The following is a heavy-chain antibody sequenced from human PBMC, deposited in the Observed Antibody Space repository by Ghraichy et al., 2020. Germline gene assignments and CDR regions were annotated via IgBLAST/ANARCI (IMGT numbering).Heavy chain of an antibody. D-gene: IGHD6-13*01. J-gene: IGHJ4*02. V-gene: IGHV4-34*01. CDR3: ARGRKSSQQLVPLPFDY. CDR2: IHHSGST. Sequence: SETLSLTCAVYNGPFDSYYWSWIRQPPGKGLEWIGEIHHSGSTNYNASLKSRVTISVDRTKNQFSLRLSSVTAADTSVYYCARGRKSSQQLVPLPFDYWGQGTLVTVSS. CDR1: NGPFDSYY.